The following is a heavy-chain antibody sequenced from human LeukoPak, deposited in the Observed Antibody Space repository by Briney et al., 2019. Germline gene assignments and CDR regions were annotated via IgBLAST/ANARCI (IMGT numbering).Heavy chain of an antibody. Sequence: PGGSLRHSCAASGFTFSSYWMHRVRQAPGKGLVWVSRINTDGSSTNYADSVKGRFTISRDNAKSSLYLQMNSLRAEDTAVYYCARARYGDYYYYMDVWGIGTTVTVSS. CDR2: INTDGSST. D-gene: IGHD3-10*01. CDR1: GFTFSSYW. J-gene: IGHJ6*03. V-gene: IGHV3-74*01. CDR3: ARARYGDYYYYMDV.